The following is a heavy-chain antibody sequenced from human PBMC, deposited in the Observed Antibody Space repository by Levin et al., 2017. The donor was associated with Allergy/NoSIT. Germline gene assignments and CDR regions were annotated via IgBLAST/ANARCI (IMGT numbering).Heavy chain of an antibody. V-gene: IGHV3-21*01. J-gene: IGHJ6*02. CDR2: ISAGGNYI. CDR3: ASWAMYNYDRSAFDYFYYAMDG. CDR1: GILFSSYD. D-gene: IGHD3-22*01. Sequence: GESLKISCAASGILFSSYDMNWVRQAPGKGLEWVSSISAGGNYIYYADSVKGRFTISRDNAKNSLFLQMNSLRAEDTAVYYCASWAMYNYDRSAFDYFYYAMDGWGQGTTVTVSS.